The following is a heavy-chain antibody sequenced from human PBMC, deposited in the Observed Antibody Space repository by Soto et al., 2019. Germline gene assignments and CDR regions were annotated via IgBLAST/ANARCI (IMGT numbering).Heavy chain of an antibody. V-gene: IGHV3-23*01. D-gene: IGHD4-17*01. CDR1: GFTFSTYA. CDR2: ISGNGDST. J-gene: IGHJ4*02. CDR3: AKRTPYGDYAYFDY. Sequence: GGSLRLSCAASGFTFSTYAMSWVRQAPGKGLEWVSAISGNGDSTYYADSVKGRFTISRDNSKNTLYLQVNSLRAEDTAVYYCAKRTPYGDYAYFDYWGQGTLVTVSS.